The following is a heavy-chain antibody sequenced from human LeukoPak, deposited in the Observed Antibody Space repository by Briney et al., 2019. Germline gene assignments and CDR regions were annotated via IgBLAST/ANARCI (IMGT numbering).Heavy chain of an antibody. V-gene: IGHV3-33*01. CDR2: IWYDGTNK. Sequence: GGSLRLSCAASGFAFSGFAMHWGRQAPRKGLEWVAGIWYDGTNKYYADSVKGRFTISRDNSKNTLYLQMNSLRAEDTAVYYCARATVTRWFGPWGQGTLVTVSS. CDR1: GFAFSGFA. J-gene: IGHJ5*02. D-gene: IGHD4-17*01. CDR3: ARATVTRWFGP.